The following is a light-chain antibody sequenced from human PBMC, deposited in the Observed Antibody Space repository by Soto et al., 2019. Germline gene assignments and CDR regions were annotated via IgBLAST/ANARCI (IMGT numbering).Light chain of an antibody. CDR3: QHYNSYPST. J-gene: IGKJ4*01. V-gene: IGKV1-16*01. CDR1: QGIGTY. CDR2: GAS. Sequence: DILMTQSPSSLSASVGDRVTITCRASQGIGTYLAWFQQRPRKAPKSLIYGASTLESGVPSRFSGSGSGTDFTLTISSLEPEDFATYYCQHYNSYPSTFGGGTKVEIK.